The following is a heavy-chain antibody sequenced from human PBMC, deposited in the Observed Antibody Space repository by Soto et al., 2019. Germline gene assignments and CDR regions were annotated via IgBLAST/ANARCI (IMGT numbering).Heavy chain of an antibody. V-gene: IGHV2-5*02. J-gene: IGHJ4*02. CDR1: GFSLSTSGVG. Sequence: SGPTLVNPTQTLTLTCTFSGFSLSTSGVGVGWIRQPPGKALEWLALIYWDDDKRYSPSLKSRLTITKDTSKNQVVLTMTNMDPVDTATYYCARKYSSGWYPFIDYWGQGTLVTVSS. CDR3: ARKYSSGWYPFIDY. D-gene: IGHD6-19*01. CDR2: IYWDDDK.